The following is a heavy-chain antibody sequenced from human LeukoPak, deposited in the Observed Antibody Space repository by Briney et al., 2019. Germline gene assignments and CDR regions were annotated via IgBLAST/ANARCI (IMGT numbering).Heavy chain of an antibody. Sequence: GGSLRLSCAASGFTFSSYAMSWVRQAPGKGLEWVSVIYSGGSTYYADSVKGRFTISRDNSKNTLYLQMNSLRAEDTAVYYCARVHGSGSPYFDYWGQGTLVTVSS. V-gene: IGHV3-66*01. CDR3: ARVHGSGSPYFDY. J-gene: IGHJ4*02. CDR2: IYSGGST. D-gene: IGHD3-10*01. CDR1: GFTFSSYA.